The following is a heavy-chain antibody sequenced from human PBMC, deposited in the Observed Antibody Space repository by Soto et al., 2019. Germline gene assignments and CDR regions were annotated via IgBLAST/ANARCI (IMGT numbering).Heavy chain of an antibody. Sequence: PSETLSLTCAVYGGSFSGYYWSWIRQPPGKGLEWSGEINHSGSTNYNPSLKSRVTISVDTSKNQFSLKLSSVTAADTAVYYCGYDILTGYPPQYFQHWGQGTLVTVSS. V-gene: IGHV4-34*01. J-gene: IGHJ1*01. CDR1: GGSFSGYY. CDR2: INHSGST. D-gene: IGHD3-9*01. CDR3: GYDILTGYPPQYFQH.